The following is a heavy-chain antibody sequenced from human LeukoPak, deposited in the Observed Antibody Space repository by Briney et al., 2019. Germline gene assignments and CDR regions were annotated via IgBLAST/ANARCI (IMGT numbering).Heavy chain of an antibody. CDR1: GFTFSSYW. D-gene: IGHD3-22*01. Sequence: GGSLRLSCAASGFTFSSYWMSWVRQAPGKGLEWVANIKQDGSEKYYVDSVKGRFTISRDNAKNSLYLQMNSLRAEDTAVYYCARATGSRYSWKYYYFDYWGQGTLVTVSS. CDR3: ARATGSRYSWKYYYFDY. J-gene: IGHJ4*02. CDR2: IKQDGSEK. V-gene: IGHV3-7*01.